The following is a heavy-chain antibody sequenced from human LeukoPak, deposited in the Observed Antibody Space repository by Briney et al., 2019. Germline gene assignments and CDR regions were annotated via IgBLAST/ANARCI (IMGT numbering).Heavy chain of an antibody. CDR2: NYYSGST. CDR3: ARFFSGDDAFDI. D-gene: IGHD5-12*01. CDR1: GGSISSYY. J-gene: IGHJ3*02. Sequence: PSETLSLTCTVSGGSISSYYWGWIRQPPGKGLEWIGYNYYSGSTNYNPSLKSRVTISVDTSKNQFSLKLSSVTAADTAVYYCARFFSGDDAFDIWGQGTMVTVSS. V-gene: IGHV4-59*01.